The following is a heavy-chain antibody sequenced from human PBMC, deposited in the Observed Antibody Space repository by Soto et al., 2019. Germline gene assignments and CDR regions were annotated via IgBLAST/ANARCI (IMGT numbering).Heavy chain of an antibody. Sequence: PSENLSITCAVYGGSFSGCYWSWIRQRPEKGLEWIGEINHSGSTNYNPSLKSRVTISVDTSKNQFSLKLSSVTAADTAVYYCARGRGGIVGAILLIQYSSCSMDFWCPAT. CDR3: ARGRGGIVGAILLIQYSSCSMDF. J-gene: IGHJ6*02. D-gene: IGHD1-26*01. V-gene: IGHV4-34*01. CDR1: GGSFSGCY. CDR2: INHSGST.